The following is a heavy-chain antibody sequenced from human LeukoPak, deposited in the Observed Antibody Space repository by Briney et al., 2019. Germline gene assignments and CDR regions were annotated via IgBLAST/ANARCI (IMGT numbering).Heavy chain of an antibody. CDR3: ARNIPVTRWGY. CDR2: IHSGGST. V-gene: IGHV3-66*01. D-gene: IGHD2-21*01. J-gene: IGHJ4*02. CDR1: GFTFDDYA. Sequence: PGGSLRLSCAASGFTFDDYAMHWVRQAPGKGLEWVSPIHSGGSTYYADSVKGRFTISRDNSKNTVYLQMNSLRAEDTAVYYCARNIPVTRWGYWGQGTLVTVSS.